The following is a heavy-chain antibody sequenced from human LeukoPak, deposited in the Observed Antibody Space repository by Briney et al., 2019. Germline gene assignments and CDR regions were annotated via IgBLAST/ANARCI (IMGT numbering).Heavy chain of an antibody. V-gene: IGHV3-23*01. Sequence: PGGSLRLSCAASKVTFSSFSMTWVRQAPGKGLEWVSTIGGSGGSTHYADSVQRRFTIFRDTSKNTLDLQMNSLRAEDTALYDCAKVYYGSGTDPTFYYMDVCGKGTTVTVSS. D-gene: IGHD3-10*01. CDR2: IGGSGGST. J-gene: IGHJ6*03. CDR3: AKVYYGSGTDPTFYYMDV. CDR1: KVTFSSFS.